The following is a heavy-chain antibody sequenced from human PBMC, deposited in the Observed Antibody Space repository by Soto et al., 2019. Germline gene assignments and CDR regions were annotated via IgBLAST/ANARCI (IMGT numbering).Heavy chain of an antibody. D-gene: IGHD3-16*02. Sequence: SETLSLTCTVSGGSISSYYWSWIRQPPGKGLEWIGYIYYSGSTNYNPSLKSRVTISVDTSKNQFSLKLSSVTAADTAVYYCARGYYDYIWGSYRSYYYYYMDVWGKGTTVT. J-gene: IGHJ6*03. CDR1: GGSISSYY. CDR2: IYYSGST. CDR3: ARGYYDYIWGSYRSYYYYYMDV. V-gene: IGHV4-59*01.